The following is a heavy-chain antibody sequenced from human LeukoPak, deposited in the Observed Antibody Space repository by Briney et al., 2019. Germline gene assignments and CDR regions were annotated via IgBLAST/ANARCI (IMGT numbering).Heavy chain of an antibody. Sequence: PSETLSLTCTVSGGSISSYYWSWIRQPPGKGLEWIWYIYYSGTTNYNPSLRSRVTISIDTSKKHFFQKLKSVTAADTAVYYCATGYGDFRVEGRYFYSWGQGTLVTVSS. CDR1: GGSISSYY. J-gene: IGHJ4*02. D-gene: IGHD4-17*01. V-gene: IGHV4-59*01. CDR2: IYYSGTT. CDR3: ATGYGDFRVEGRYFYS.